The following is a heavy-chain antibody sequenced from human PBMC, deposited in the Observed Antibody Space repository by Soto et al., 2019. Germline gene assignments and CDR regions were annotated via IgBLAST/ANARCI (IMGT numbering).Heavy chain of an antibody. CDR2: IYYSGST. V-gene: IGHV4-31*03. J-gene: IGHJ4*02. CDR3: ARVRSGVTTSDFDY. Sequence: QVQLQESGPGLVKPSQTLSLTCTVSVGSISSGGYYWSWIRQHPGKGLEWIGYIYYSGSTYYNPSLKSRVTISVDTSKNQFSLKLSSVTAADTAVYYCARVRSGVTTSDFDYWGQGTLVTVSS. D-gene: IGHD4-17*01. CDR1: VGSISSGGYY.